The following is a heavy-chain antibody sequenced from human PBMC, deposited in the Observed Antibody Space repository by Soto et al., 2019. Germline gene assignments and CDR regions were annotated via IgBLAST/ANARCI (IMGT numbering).Heavy chain of an antibody. Sequence: GGSLRLSCAASGFTFSSYAMSWVRQAPGKGLEWVSAISGSGGSTYYADSVKGRFTISRDNSKNTLYLQMNSLRAEDTAVYYCAKGPTFVVVPAAYFDYWGQGTLVTVSS. CDR2: ISGSGGST. J-gene: IGHJ4*02. CDR1: GFTFSSYA. V-gene: IGHV3-23*01. CDR3: AKGPTFVVVPAAYFDY. D-gene: IGHD2-2*01.